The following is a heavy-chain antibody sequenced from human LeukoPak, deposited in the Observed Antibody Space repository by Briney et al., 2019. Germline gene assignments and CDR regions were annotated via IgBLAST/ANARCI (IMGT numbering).Heavy chain of an antibody. CDR2: INTNTGNP. J-gene: IGHJ4*02. CDR1: GYTLTSYA. V-gene: IGHV7-4-1*02. CDR3: ARPIAAAGTGEVGY. D-gene: IGHD6-13*01. Sequence: ASVKVSCKASGYTLTSYAMNWVRQAPGQGLEWMGWINTNTGNPTYAQGFTGRFVFSLDTSVSTAYLQISSLKAEDTAVYYCARPIAAAGTGEVGYWGQGTLDTVSS.